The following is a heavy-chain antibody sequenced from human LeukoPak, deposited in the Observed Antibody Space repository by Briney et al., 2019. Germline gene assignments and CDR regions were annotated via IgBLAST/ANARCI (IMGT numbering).Heavy chain of an antibody. J-gene: IGHJ5*02. V-gene: IGHV1-2*02. D-gene: IGHD3-10*01. CDR1: GYTFTGYY. CDR2: INPNSGGT. CDR3: AREKRPMVRGVTARNWFDP. Sequence: ASVKVSCKASGYTFTGYYMHWVRQAPGQGREWMGWINPNSGGTNYAQKFQGRVTMTRDTSISTAYMELSRLRSDDTAVYYCAREKRPMVRGVTARNWFDPWGQGTLVTVSS.